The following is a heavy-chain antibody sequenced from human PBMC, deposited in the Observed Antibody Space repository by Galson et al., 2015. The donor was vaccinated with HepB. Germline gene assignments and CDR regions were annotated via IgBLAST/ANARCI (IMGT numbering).Heavy chain of an antibody. D-gene: IGHD3-22*01. Sequence: SVKVSCKASGGTFSSYAISWVRQAPGQGLEWMGGIIPIFGTANYAQKFQGRVTITADESTSTAYMELSSLRSEDTAEYYCARAPDYYDSSGYYAPFDYWGQGTLVTVSS. CDR2: IIPIFGTA. CDR1: GGTFSSYA. J-gene: IGHJ4*02. V-gene: IGHV1-69*13. CDR3: ARAPDYYDSSGYYAPFDY.